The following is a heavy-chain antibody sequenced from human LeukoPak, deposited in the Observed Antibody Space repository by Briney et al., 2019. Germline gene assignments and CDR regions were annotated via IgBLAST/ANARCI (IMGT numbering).Heavy chain of an antibody. Sequence: GASVKVSCKASGGTFSSYAISWVRQAPGQGLEWMGRIIPILGIANYAQKFQGRVTITADKSTSTAYMELSSLRSEDTAVYYCARDKKKDTAMVAYYYYYGMDGWGQGTTVTVSS. CDR1: GGTFSSYA. CDR2: IIPILGIA. D-gene: IGHD5-18*01. V-gene: IGHV1-69*04. J-gene: IGHJ6*02. CDR3: ARDKKKDTAMVAYYYYYGMDG.